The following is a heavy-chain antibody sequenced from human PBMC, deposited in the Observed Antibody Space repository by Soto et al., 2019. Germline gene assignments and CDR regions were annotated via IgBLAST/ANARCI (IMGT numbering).Heavy chain of an antibody. Sequence: QVQLQESGPGLVKPSQTLSLTCTVSGGSISSGDYYWSWIRQPPGKGLEWIGYIYYSGSTYYNPSLKSRVTISVDTSKNQVSLKLSAVTAADTAVYYCARDVRNFGGPFRFDPWGQGTLVTVSS. CDR1: GGSISSGDYY. D-gene: IGHD3-16*01. J-gene: IGHJ5*02. CDR2: IYYSGST. V-gene: IGHV4-30-4*01. CDR3: ARDVRNFGGPFRFDP.